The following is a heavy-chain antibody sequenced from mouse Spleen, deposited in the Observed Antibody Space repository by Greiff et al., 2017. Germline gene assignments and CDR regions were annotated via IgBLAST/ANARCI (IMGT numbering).Heavy chain of an antibody. CDR3: ARGDTTVPSWFAY. J-gene: IGHJ3*01. CDR2: INPNNGGT. V-gene: IGHV1-18*01. Sequence: EVQVVESGPELVKPGASVKISCKTSGYTFTEYTMHWVKQSHGKSLEWIGGINPNNGGTSYNQKFKGKATLTVDKSSSTAYMELRSLTSEDSAVYYCARGDTTVPSWFAYWGQGTLVTVSA. CDR1: GYTFTEYT. D-gene: IGHD1-1*01.